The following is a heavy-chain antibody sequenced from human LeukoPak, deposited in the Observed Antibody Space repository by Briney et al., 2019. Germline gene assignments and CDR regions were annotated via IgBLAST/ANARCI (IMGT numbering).Heavy chain of an antibody. J-gene: IGHJ4*02. D-gene: IGHD6-6*01. CDR2: ITGDGGRT. Sequence: GGSLRLSCAASGFTFDNYAMHWVRQAPGKGLEGVSLITGDGGRTYFADFVKGRFTISRDNAKNSLSLQMNSLRAEHTAVYYCATRPKEYSNYWGQGTLVTVSS. CDR3: ATRPKEYSNY. V-gene: IGHV3-43*02. CDR1: GFTFDNYA.